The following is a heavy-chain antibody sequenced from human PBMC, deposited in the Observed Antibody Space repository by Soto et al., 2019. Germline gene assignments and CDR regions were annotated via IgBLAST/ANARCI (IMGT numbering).Heavy chain of an antibody. CDR1: GFIFSNTW. V-gene: IGHV3-15*07. CDR2: IKSKTDGGTT. Sequence: PGGSLRLSCAASGFIFSNTWMNWVRQAPGKGLGWVGRIKSKTDGGTTDYAAPVKGRFTISRDDSKNTLYLQMNSLKTEDTAVYYCTTGAHGSSSWYYYYGMDVWGQGTTVTVSS. D-gene: IGHD6-13*01. CDR3: TTGAHGSSSWYYYYGMDV. J-gene: IGHJ6*02.